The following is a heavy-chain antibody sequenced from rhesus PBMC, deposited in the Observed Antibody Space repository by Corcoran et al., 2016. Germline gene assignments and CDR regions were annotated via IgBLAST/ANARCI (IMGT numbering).Heavy chain of an antibody. CDR1: GGSISDSYR. J-gene: IGHJ4*01. CDR2: INGSSTST. V-gene: IGHV4S10*01. CDR3: ARDEYSNLDY. Sequence: QVQLQESGPGVVKPSETLSLTCAVSGGSISDSYRWSWIRQPPGKGLEGIGNINGSSTSTNYTPSPEDQFTISKDTSKNQFSLRRSSVTAADTAVYYCARDEYSNLDYWGQGVLVTVSS. D-gene: IGHD4-23*01.